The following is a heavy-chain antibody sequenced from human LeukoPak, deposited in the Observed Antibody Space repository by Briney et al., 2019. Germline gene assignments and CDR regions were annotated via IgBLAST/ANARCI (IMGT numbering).Heavy chain of an antibody. Sequence: PGGSLRLSCAASGFTFSSYGMHWARQAPGKGLEWVAFIRYDGSNKYYADSVKGRFTVSRDNSKNTLYLQMNSLRAEDTAVYYCAKDPHSNYGYYMDVWGKGTTVAVSS. J-gene: IGHJ6*03. CDR3: AKDPHSNYGYYMDV. CDR1: GFTFSSYG. D-gene: IGHD4-11*01. V-gene: IGHV3-30*02. CDR2: IRYDGSNK.